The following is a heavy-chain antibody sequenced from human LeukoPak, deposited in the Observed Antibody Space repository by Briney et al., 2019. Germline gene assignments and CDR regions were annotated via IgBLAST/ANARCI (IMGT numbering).Heavy chain of an antibody. V-gene: IGHV4-59*08. J-gene: IGHJ6*02. Sequence: SETLSLTCTVSGGSISTYHWSWIRQPPGKGLEWVGYIYYSGSTNYNPSLKSRVTISVDTSKNQFSLKLSSVTAADTAVYYCARLGNNPYHYYGMDVCGQGATVTVSS. CDR3: ARLGNNPYHYYGMDV. CDR2: IYYSGST. CDR1: GGSISTYH. D-gene: IGHD1-14*01.